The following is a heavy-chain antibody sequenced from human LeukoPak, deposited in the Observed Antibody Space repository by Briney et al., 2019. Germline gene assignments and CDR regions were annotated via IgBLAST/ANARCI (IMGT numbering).Heavy chain of an antibody. V-gene: IGHV3-30*02. CDR2: IRYDGSNK. CDR1: GFTFSSYG. Sequence: PGGSLRLSCAASGFTFSSYGMHWVRQAPGKGLEWVAFIRYDGSNKYYADSVKGRFTISRDNSKNTLYLQMNSLRAEDTAVYYCAKDTDYGGNPAFDYWGQGTRVTVSS. D-gene: IGHD4-23*01. CDR3: AKDTDYGGNPAFDY. J-gene: IGHJ4*02.